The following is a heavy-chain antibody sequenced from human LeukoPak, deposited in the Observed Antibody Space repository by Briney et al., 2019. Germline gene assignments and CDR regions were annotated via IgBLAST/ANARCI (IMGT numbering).Heavy chain of an antibody. Sequence: ASVKVSCKASGYTFTSHDINWVRQATGQGLEWMGWMGPNSGDTGYAQKFQGRVTMTSDSSISTAYMELSSLRSEDTAIYYCVRTPPNWGFDYWGQGTLVTVSS. V-gene: IGHV1-8*01. D-gene: IGHD7-27*01. CDR1: GYTFTSHD. CDR2: MGPNSGDT. J-gene: IGHJ4*02. CDR3: VRTPPNWGFDY.